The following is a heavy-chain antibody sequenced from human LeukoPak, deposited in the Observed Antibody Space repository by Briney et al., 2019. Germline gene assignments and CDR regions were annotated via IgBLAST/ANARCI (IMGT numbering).Heavy chain of an antibody. CDR3: ARDRPLYCSSTSCSVFDP. D-gene: IGHD2-2*01. J-gene: IGHJ5*02. Sequence: PSQTLSLTCTVSGGSISGGGYYWSWIRQHPGKGLEWIGYIYYSGSTYYNPSLKSRVTISVDTSKNQFSLKLSSVTAADTAVYYCARDRPLYCSSTSCSVFDPWGQGTLVTVSS. V-gene: IGHV4-31*03. CDR2: IYYSGST. CDR1: GGSISGGGYY.